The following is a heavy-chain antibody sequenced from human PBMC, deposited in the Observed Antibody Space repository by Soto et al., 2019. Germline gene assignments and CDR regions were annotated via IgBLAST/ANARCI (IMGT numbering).Heavy chain of an antibody. CDR3: ARGCKDQLPLRYYYYMDV. V-gene: IGHV4-34*01. CDR1: GGSFSGYY. Sequence: QVQLQQWGAGLLKPSETLSLTCAVYGGSFSGYYWSWIRQPPGKGLEWIGEIKHSGSTNYNPSLKSRVTISVDTSKNQFSLKLSSVTAADTAVYYCARGCKDQLPLRYYYYMDVWGKGTTVTVSS. D-gene: IGHD2-2*01. J-gene: IGHJ6*03. CDR2: IKHSGST.